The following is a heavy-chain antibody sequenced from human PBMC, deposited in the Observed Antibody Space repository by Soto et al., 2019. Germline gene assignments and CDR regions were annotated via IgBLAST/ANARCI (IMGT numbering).Heavy chain of an antibody. V-gene: IGHV4-31*03. CDR3: ARSKTNYYYGMDV. J-gene: IGHJ6*02. CDR1: GGSISSGGYY. Sequence: SETLSLTCTVSGGSISSGGYYWSWIRQHPGKGLEWIGYIYYSGSTYYNPSLKSRVTISVDTSKNQFSLKLSSVTAADTAVYYCARSKTNYYYGMDVWGQGTTVTVSS. CDR2: IYYSGST.